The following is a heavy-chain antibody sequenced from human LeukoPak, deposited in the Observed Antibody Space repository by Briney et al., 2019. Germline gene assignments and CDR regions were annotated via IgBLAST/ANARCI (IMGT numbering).Heavy chain of an antibody. CDR3: AKGDNGDSFDY. Sequence: TGGSLRLSCAASGFTFSSYGMHWVRQAPGKGLEWVAVVSFDGSDKYYADSVRGRFTISRDNSKNTLYLQMNSLRAEDTAVYYCAKGDNGDSFDYGGQGTLVTVSS. CDR1: GFTFSSYG. J-gene: IGHJ4*02. D-gene: IGHD2-21*01. V-gene: IGHV3-30*18. CDR2: VSFDGSDK.